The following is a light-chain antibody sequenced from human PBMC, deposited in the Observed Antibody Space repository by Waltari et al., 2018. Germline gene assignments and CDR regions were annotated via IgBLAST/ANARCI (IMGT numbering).Light chain of an antibody. Sequence: DIQLTQSPSSLSASVGDRVTITCRASQSISRYLNGYQQKPGKATKLLIYAASPLQSGVPSRVSGSGSATDFTLTISRLQPEDFATYYCQQSYNTPATFGKGTKVEIK. CDR3: QQSYNTPAT. CDR2: AAS. CDR1: QSISRY. V-gene: IGKV1-39*01. J-gene: IGKJ1*01.